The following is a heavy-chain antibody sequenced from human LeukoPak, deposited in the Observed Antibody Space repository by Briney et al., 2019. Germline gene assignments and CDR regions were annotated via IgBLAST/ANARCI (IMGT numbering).Heavy chain of an antibody. J-gene: IGHJ6*03. CDR3: ARDRWFGELLLSDYYYYYMDV. CDR1: GGSISSYY. V-gene: IGHV4-4*07. D-gene: IGHD3-10*01. CDR2: IYTSGST. Sequence: PSETLSLTCTVSGGSISSYYWSWIRQPAGKGLEWIGRIYTSGSTNYNPSLKSRVTMSVDTSKNQFSLKLSSVTAADTAVYYCARDRWFGELLLSDYYYYYMDVWGKGTTVTVSS.